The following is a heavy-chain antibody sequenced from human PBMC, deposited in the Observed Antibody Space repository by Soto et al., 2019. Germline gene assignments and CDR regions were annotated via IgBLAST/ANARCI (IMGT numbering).Heavy chain of an antibody. CDR3: VRGGLSFGESGFDC. D-gene: IGHD3-10*01. CDR1: GFTVGSNH. J-gene: IGHJ4*02. V-gene: IGHV3-53*04. CDR2: IYTAGET. Sequence: EVQLGKSGGGLVQPGGSLRLSCAASGFTVGSNHMTWVRQAPVKGREWVSVIYTAGETYYLDSVKGRFTIYRYNSRNTLYLQMNNLRAEDTALYYCVRGGLSFGESGFDCWVQGNLVTVS.